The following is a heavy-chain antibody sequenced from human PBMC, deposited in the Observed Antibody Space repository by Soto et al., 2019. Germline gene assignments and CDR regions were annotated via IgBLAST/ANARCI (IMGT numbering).Heavy chain of an antibody. D-gene: IGHD3-3*02. CDR1: GGSISSGGYY. V-gene: IGHV4-31*03. J-gene: IGHJ5*02. CDR2: IYYSGST. Sequence: QVQLQESGPGLVKPSQTLSLTCTVSGGSISSGGYYWSWIRQHPGKGLEWIGYIYYSGSTYYNPSIKGRVTISVDTSKNQFSLKLSSVTAADTAVYYCARDRYISTWFDPWGQGTLVTVSS. CDR3: ARDRYISTWFDP.